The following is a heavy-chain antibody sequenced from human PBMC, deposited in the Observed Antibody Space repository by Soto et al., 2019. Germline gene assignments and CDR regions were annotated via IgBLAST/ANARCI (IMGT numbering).Heavy chain of an antibody. V-gene: IGHV3-33*01. D-gene: IGHD6-19*01. CDR3: ARTSGQWLADIDY. Sequence: QVQLVESGGGVVQPGRSLRLSCAASGFTFSSYGMHWVRQAPGKGLEWVAVIWYDGSNKYYADSVKGRFTISRDNSKNTLYLQMNSLRAEDTAVYYCARTSGQWLADIDYWGQGTLVTVSS. CDR2: IWYDGSNK. CDR1: GFTFSSYG. J-gene: IGHJ4*02.